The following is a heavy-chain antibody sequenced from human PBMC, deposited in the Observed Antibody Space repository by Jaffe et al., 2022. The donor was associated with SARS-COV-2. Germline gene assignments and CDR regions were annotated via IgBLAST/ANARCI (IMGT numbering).Heavy chain of an antibody. D-gene: IGHD6-13*01. Sequence: QVQLQQSGPGLVKPSQTLSLTCAISGDSVSSNSAAWNWIRQSPSRGLEWLGRTYYRSKWYNDYAVSVKSRITINPDTSKNQFSLQLNSVTPEDTAVYYCASSDSSIPRSVYYGMDVWGQGTTVTVSS. CDR3: ASSDSSIPRSVYYGMDV. CDR1: GDSVSSNSAA. V-gene: IGHV6-1*01. CDR2: TYYRSKWYN. J-gene: IGHJ6*02.